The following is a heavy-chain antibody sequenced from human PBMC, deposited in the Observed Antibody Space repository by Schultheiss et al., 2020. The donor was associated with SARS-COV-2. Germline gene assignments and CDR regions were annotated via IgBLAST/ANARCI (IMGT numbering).Heavy chain of an antibody. J-gene: IGHJ4*02. CDR2: IYFSGST. CDR3: GRMNLYSFDY. Sequence: SETLSLTCKVSGDSSGDYSWTWIRQPPGKGLELIGTIYFSGSTYYSPSLKSRLTMSVDTSRNQFSLRLRSVTASDTAVYFCGRMNLYSFDYWGRGTLVTVAS. V-gene: IGHV4-30-4*01. CDR1: GDSSGDYS. D-gene: IGHD1-14*01.